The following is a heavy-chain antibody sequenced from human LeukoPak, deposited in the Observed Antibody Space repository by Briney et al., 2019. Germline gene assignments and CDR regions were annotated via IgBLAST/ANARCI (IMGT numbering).Heavy chain of an antibody. Sequence: ASVKVSCKASGYTFTSYYMHWVRQAPGQGVEWMGIINPSGGSTSYAQKFQGRVTMTRDTSTSPVYMELSSLRSEDTAVYYCARVLSGSYPFDYWGQGTLVTVSS. CDR3: ARVLSGSYPFDY. CDR1: GYTFTSYY. V-gene: IGHV1-46*01. CDR2: INPSGGST. J-gene: IGHJ4*02. D-gene: IGHD1-26*01.